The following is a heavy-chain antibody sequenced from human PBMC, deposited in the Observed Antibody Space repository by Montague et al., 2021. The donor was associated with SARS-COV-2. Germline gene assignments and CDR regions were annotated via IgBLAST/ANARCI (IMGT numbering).Heavy chain of an antibody. CDR1: GGAMSSGQW. Sequence: SETLSLTCDVSGGAMSSGQWWSWVRQPPGKGLEWIGEIYQTGYTNYNPSLRSRVTISVDKSRNQFSLKMASMTAADTAVYYCATNYGSGTFPGCYDPWGQGTLVTVSS. CDR3: ATNYGSGTFPGCYDP. V-gene: IGHV4-4*02. J-gene: IGHJ5*02. D-gene: IGHD3-10*01. CDR2: IYQTGYT.